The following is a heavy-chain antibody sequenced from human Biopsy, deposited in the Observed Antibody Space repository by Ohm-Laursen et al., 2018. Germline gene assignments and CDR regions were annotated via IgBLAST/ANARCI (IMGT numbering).Heavy chain of an antibody. D-gene: IGHD5-24*01. V-gene: IGHV1-18*01. CDR3: ARERGGYKRTDY. CDR1: GYTFTSYG. Sequence: ASVKVSCKASGYTFTSYGISWVRQAPGQGLEWMGWINTYNGNTNYAQNLQGRVTMTTDTSTSTAYMELRSLRSDDTAVYHCARERGGYKRTDYWGQGTLVTVSS. J-gene: IGHJ4*02. CDR2: INTYNGNT.